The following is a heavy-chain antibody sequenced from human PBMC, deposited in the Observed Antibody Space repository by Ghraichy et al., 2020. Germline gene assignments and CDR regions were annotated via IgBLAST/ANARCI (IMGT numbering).Heavy chain of an antibody. CDR2: IYYNGNT. Sequence: SETLSLTCTVSGGSISSYYWNWIRQPPRRGLEWLGNIYYNGNTNYNPSLKSRVTISKYTSNNQFSLRLSSVTAADTAVYYCSRGLNSGHYYYYYYMDVWGKGTTVTVSS. CDR3: SRGLNSGHYYYYYYMDV. J-gene: IGHJ6*03. V-gene: IGHV4-59*01. CDR1: GGSISSYY. D-gene: IGHD1-26*01.